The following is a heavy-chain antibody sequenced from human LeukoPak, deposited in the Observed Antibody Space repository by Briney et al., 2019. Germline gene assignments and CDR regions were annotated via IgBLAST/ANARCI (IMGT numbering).Heavy chain of an antibody. Sequence: ASVKVSCKASGYTFTRYYMHWVRQAPGQGLEWMGWINPNSGGTNYAQKFQDRVTMTRDTSISTAYMELSRLRSDDTAVYYCGRDTDSSGWYSRFDPWGQGTLVTVSS. J-gene: IGHJ5*02. D-gene: IGHD6-19*01. CDR2: INPNSGGT. CDR1: GYTFTRYY. CDR3: GRDTDSSGWYSRFDP. V-gene: IGHV1-2*02.